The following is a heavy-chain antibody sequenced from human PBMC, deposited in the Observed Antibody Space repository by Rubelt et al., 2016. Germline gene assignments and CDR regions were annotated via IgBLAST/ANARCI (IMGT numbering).Heavy chain of an antibody. CDR2: IKIGMYSGAA. J-gene: IGHJ4*02. CDR1: GFTFKNAW. V-gene: IGHV3-15*07. CDR3: ITVPVLVVS. Sequence: AAGFTFKNAWMNWVRQAPGKGLEWVGRIKIGMYSGAADYAAPGKGRFTMSRDDSKNTLYLQMNSLKTEDTAVYYCITVPVLVVSWGPGTLVTVSS. D-gene: IGHD2-21*01.